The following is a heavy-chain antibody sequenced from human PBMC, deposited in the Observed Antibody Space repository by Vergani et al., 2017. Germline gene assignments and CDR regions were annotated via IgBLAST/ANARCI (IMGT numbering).Heavy chain of an antibody. D-gene: IGHD3-22*01. CDR1: GFTFDDYG. CDR3: ARDRYYYDSSGYYFDAFDI. J-gene: IGHJ3*02. CDR2: INWNGGST. V-gene: IGHV3-20*04. Sequence: EVQLVESGGGVVRPGGSLRLSCAASGFTFDDYGMSWVRQAPGKGLEWVSGINWNGGSTGYADSVKGRFTISRDNSKNTLYLQMNSLRAEDTAVYYCARDRYYYDSSGYYFDAFDIWGQGTMVTVSS.